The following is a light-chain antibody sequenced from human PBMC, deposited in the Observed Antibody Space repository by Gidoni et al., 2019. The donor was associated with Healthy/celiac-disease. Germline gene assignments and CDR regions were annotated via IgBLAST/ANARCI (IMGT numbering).Light chain of an antibody. Sequence: IVLTQSPGTLSLSPGERATLSCRASQSVSSSYLAWYQQKPGQAPRLLIYGASSRATGIPDRVSGSGSGTDFTLTISRLEPEDFAVYYCQQYGSSFTFGPGTKVDIK. J-gene: IGKJ3*01. CDR1: QSVSSSY. CDR3: QQYGSSFT. CDR2: GAS. V-gene: IGKV3-20*01.